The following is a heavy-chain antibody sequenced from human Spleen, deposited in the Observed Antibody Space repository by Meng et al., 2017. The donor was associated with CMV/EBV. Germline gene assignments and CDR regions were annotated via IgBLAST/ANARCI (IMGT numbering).Heavy chain of an antibody. CDR3: VRVSEPGYYYYGMDV. CDR1: GFRFSSYG. D-gene: IGHD3-10*01. Sequence: GGSLRLSCAASGFRFSSYGMHWVRQSPGKGLEWVAFIHFDGSNEKYGESLRGRFTISRDNSKKTVNLQMNSLRGEDTAVYYCVRVSEPGYYYYGMDVWGQGTTVTVSS. CDR2: IHFDGSNE. J-gene: IGHJ6*02. V-gene: IGHV3-30*02.